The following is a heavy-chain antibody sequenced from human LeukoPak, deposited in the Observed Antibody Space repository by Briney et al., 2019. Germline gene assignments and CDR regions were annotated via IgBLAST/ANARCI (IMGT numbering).Heavy chain of an antibody. CDR3: AREEIVVVPAATNYYYYGMDV. V-gene: IGHV4-59*01. Sequence: SETLSLTCTVSGGSISSYYWSWIRQPPGKGLEWIGYIYYSGSTNYNPSLKSRVTISADTSKNQFSLKLSSVTAADTAVYYCAREEIVVVPAATNYYYYGMDVWGQGTTVTVSS. CDR1: GGSISSYY. CDR2: IYYSGST. J-gene: IGHJ6*02. D-gene: IGHD2-2*01.